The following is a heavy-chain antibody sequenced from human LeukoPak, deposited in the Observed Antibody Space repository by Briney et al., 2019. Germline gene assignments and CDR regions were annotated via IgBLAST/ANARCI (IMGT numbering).Heavy chain of an antibody. CDR1: GFTFSNAW. CDR3: TTSTVTTNSDYYYYYGMDV. Sequence: GWSLRLSCAASGFTFSNAWMNWVRQAPGKGLEWVGRIKSKTDGGTTDYAAPVKGRFTISRDDSKNTLYLQMNSLKTEDTAVYYCTTSTVTTNSDYYYYYGMDVWGQGTTVTVSS. J-gene: IGHJ6*02. D-gene: IGHD4-11*01. CDR2: IKSKTDGGTT. V-gene: IGHV3-15*07.